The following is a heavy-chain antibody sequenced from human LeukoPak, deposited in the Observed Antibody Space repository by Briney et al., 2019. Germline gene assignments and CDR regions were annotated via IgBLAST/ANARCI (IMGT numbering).Heavy chain of an antibody. CDR3: ARDRYYDSSGTNTGERALDI. CDR1: LYPFVPYY. Sequence: SSVKVSSTTSLYPFVPYYIHWVRQAPGQGLEWRARIKPNGGVTKCEQKYTRSITVSRDTSITTAYMELSGLISDETALYYCARDRYYDSSGTNTGERALDIWGQGTMITVSS. J-gene: IGHJ3*02. CDR2: IKPNGGVT. D-gene: IGHD3-22*01. V-gene: IGHV1-2*04.